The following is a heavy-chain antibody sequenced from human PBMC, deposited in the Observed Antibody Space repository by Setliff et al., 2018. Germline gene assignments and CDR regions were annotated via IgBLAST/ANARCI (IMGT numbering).Heavy chain of an antibody. CDR1: GGPINSDRYY. V-gene: IGHV4-39*01. Sequence: SETLSLTCTVSGGPINSDRYYWGWIRQPPGKGLEWIGSMYSSGSTYYNPSLKSRVTISVDTSQNQFSLKLSSVTAADTAAYYCASHPRVTIFGVVAFDYWGRGILVTVSS. D-gene: IGHD3-3*01. CDR2: MYSSGST. CDR3: ASHPRVTIFGVVAFDY. J-gene: IGHJ4*02.